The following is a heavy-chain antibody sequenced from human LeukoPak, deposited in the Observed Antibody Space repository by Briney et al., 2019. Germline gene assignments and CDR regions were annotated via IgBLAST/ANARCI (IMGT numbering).Heavy chain of an antibody. V-gene: IGHV3-21*01. CDR1: GFTFSSYS. Sequence: KPGGSLRLSCAASGFTFSSYSMNWVRQAPGKGLEWVSSISSSSSYIYYADSVKGRFTISRDNAKNSLYLQMNSLRAEDTAVYYCARDTMIVVDDAFDIWGQGTMVTVSS. CDR3: ARDTMIVVDDAFDI. D-gene: IGHD3-22*01. CDR2: ISSSSSYI. J-gene: IGHJ3*02.